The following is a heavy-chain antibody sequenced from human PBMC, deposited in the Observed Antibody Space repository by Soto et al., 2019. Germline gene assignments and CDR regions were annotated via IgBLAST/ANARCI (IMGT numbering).Heavy chain of an antibody. CDR1: GFTFSNYG. CDR2: IWYDGSNK. J-gene: IGHJ6*02. Sequence: QVQLVESGGGVVQPGRSLRLSCAASGFTFSNYGMHWVRQAPGKGLEWVAVIWYDGSNKYYADSVKGRFTISRDNSKNTLYLQMNSLRAEDTAVYYCASEYCSGGSCYYYSMDVWGQGTTVTVSS. V-gene: IGHV3-33*01. CDR3: ASEYCSGGSCYYYSMDV. D-gene: IGHD2-15*01.